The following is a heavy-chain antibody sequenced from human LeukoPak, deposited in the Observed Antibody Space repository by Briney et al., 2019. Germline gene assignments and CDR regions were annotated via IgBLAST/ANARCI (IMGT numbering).Heavy chain of an antibody. J-gene: IGHJ6*02. Sequence: PSETLSLTCAVYGGSFSGYYWSWIRQPPGKGLEWIGEINHSGSTNYNPSLKSRVTISVGTSKNQFSLKLSSVTAADTAVYYCARARGRVYGVWGQGTTVTVSS. V-gene: IGHV4-34*01. D-gene: IGHD2/OR15-2a*01. CDR1: GGSFSGYY. CDR2: INHSGST. CDR3: ARARGRVYGV.